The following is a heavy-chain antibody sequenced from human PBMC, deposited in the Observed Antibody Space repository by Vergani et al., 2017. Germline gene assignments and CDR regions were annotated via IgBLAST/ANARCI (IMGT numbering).Heavy chain of an antibody. J-gene: IGHJ4*02. Sequence: QVQLQESGPGLVKPSQTLSLTCTVSGGSISSGSYYWGWIRQPPGKGLEWIGSIYYSGSTYYNPSLKSRVTISVDTSKNQFSLKLSSVTAADTAVYYCARGFFSSSPFFDYWGQGTLVTVSS. V-gene: IGHV4-39*07. CDR3: ARGFFSSSPFFDY. CDR2: IYYSGST. D-gene: IGHD6-13*01. CDR1: GGSISSGSYY.